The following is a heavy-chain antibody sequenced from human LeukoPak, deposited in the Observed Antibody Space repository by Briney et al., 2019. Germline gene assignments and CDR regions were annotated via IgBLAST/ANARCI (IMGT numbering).Heavy chain of an antibody. CDR1: GFTFSSYS. V-gene: IGHV3-21*01. J-gene: IGHJ6*02. CDR2: ISSSSSYI. D-gene: IGHD6-19*01. CDR3: ARDYSSGWYYYGMDV. Sequence: GGSLRLSCAASGFTFSSYSMNWVRQAPGKGLEWVSSISSSSSYIYYADSVKGRFTISRDNAKNSLYLQMNSLRAEDTAVYYCARDYSSGWYYYGMDVWGQGTTVTVSS.